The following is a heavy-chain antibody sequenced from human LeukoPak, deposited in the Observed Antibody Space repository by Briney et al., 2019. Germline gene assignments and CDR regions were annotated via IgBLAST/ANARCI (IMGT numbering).Heavy chain of an antibody. Sequence: PSETLSLTCTVSTYSISSGYYWGWIRRPPGKGLEWIGSIYHSGSSYYNPSLKSRVTISVDTSKNQFSLRLSSVTAADTAVYYCARGRGFFLEWLLGQTYYFDYWGQGTLVTVSS. J-gene: IGHJ4*02. V-gene: IGHV4-38-2*02. CDR3: ARGRGFFLEWLLGQTYYFDY. CDR2: IYHSGSS. D-gene: IGHD3-3*01. CDR1: TYSISSGYY.